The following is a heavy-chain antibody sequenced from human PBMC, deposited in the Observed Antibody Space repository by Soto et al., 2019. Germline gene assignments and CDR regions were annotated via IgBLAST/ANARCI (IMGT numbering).Heavy chain of an antibody. CDR1: GFTFSSYE. V-gene: IGHV3-48*03. Sequence: GSLRLSCAASGFTFSSYEMNWVRQAPGKGLEWVSYISSSGSTVYYADSVKGRFTISRDNAKNSLYLQMNSLRAEDTAVYYCARESYYYDSSGYYKFDYWGQGTLVTVSS. J-gene: IGHJ4*02. D-gene: IGHD3-22*01. CDR3: ARESYYYDSSGYYKFDY. CDR2: ISSSGSTV.